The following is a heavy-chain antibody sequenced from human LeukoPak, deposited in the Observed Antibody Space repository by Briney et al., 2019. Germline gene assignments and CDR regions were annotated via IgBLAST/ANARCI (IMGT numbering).Heavy chain of an antibody. V-gene: IGHV3-30-3*01. CDR1: GFTFRNHV. Sequence: GGSLRLSCAGAGFTFRNHVIHWVRQAPGRGLEWVAVTSSDLNVKLYADSVKGRFTISRDNSRSTLYLQINSLRPVDTAIYYCAREGYYGSGSPPSLYFDYWGQGTLVTVSS. D-gene: IGHD3-10*01. CDR2: TSSDLNVK. J-gene: IGHJ4*02. CDR3: AREGYYGSGSPPSLYFDY.